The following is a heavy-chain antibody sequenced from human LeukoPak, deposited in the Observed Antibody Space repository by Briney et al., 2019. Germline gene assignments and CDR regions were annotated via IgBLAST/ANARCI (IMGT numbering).Heavy chain of an antibody. V-gene: IGHV3-7*01. Sequence: GGSLRLSCAASGFTFSTYWMDWVRQAPGKGLEWVANINQDGGEKHCVDSVKGRFTISRDNAKNSLYLEMNSLTVDDTAIYYCTTSLNYWGRGTLVTVSS. CDR1: GFTFSTYW. J-gene: IGHJ4*02. CDR3: TTSLNY. CDR2: INQDGGEK.